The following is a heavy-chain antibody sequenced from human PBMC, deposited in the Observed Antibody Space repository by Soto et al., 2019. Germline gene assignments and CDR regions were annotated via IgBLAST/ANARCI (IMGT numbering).Heavy chain of an antibody. J-gene: IGHJ4*02. D-gene: IGHD2-15*01. V-gene: IGHV3-30*18. CDR3: AKGGYCSGGSCYHSSVDY. CDR1: GFTFSSYG. CDR2: ISYDGSNK. Sequence: SCAASGFTFSSYGMHWVRQAPGKGLEWVAVISYDGSNKYYADSVKGRFTISRDNSKNTLYLQMNSLRAEDTAVYYCAKGGYCSGGSCYHSSVDYWGQGTLVTVSS.